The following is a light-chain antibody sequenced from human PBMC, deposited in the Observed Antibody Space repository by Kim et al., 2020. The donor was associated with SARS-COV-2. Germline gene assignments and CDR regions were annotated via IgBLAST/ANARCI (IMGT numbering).Light chain of an antibody. Sequence: SGSAGERATLSCWASQSVTNSLAWYQQKPGQAPRLLIYGASTRAAGLPARFSGSGFATQFTLTISSLQSEDFALYYCQQYHNWPETFGQGTKLEI. CDR1: QSVTNS. CDR3: QQYHNWPET. CDR2: GAS. V-gene: IGKV3-15*01. J-gene: IGKJ2*01.